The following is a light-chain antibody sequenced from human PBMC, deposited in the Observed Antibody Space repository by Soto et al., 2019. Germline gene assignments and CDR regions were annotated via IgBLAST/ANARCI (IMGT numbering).Light chain of an antibody. V-gene: IGKV3-15*01. CDR1: QSVSSS. J-gene: IGKJ2*01. CDR3: QQYNNWSYT. CDR2: GAF. Sequence: EIGMTQSPATLSVSPGERVTLSCRASQSVSSSLAWYQQKPGQAPRFLIYGAFIRATGIPARFSGSGSGTEFTLTISSLQSEDFAVYYCQQYNNWSYTFGQGTKLEIK.